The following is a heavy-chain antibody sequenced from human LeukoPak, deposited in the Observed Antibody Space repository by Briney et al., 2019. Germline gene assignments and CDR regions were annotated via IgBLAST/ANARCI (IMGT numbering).Heavy chain of an antibody. J-gene: IGHJ5*02. CDR1: GGSISSYY. D-gene: IGHD5-18*01. Sequence: SETLSLTCTVSGGSISSYYWSWIRQPPGKGLEWIGYIYYSGSTNYNPSLKSRVTISVDTSKNQFSLKLSSVTAADTAVYYCARRPRSYSYGYIASFDPWGQGTLVTVSS. V-gene: IGHV4-59*12. CDR2: IYYSGST. CDR3: ARRPRSYSYGYIASFDP.